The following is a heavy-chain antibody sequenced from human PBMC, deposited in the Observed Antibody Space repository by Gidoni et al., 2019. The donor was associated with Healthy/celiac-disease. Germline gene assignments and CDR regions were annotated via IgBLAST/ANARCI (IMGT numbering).Heavy chain of an antibody. CDR2: IVVGSGNT. CDR1: GFTFTSSA. D-gene: IGHD6-19*01. V-gene: IGHV1-58*01. J-gene: IGHJ4*02. Sequence: QMQLVQSGPEVKKPGTSVTVSCKASGFTFTSSAVQWVRQARGQRLEWIGWIVVGSGNTNYAQKFQERVTITRDMSTSTAYMELSSLRSEDTAVYYCAAEATSGWYDYWGQGTLVTVSS. CDR3: AAEATSGWYDY.